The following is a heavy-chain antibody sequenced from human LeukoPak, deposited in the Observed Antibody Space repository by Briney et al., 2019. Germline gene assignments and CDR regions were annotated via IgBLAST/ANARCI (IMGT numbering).Heavy chain of an antibody. CDR2: ISGSGGST. J-gene: IGHJ4*02. Sequence: GGSLRLSCAASGFTFSSYAMSWVRQAPGKGLEWVSAISGSGGSTYYADSVKGRFTISRDNSKNTLYLQMNSLRAEDTAVYHCAKPFSPNWFPGVFGYWGQGTLVTVSS. CDR3: AKPFSPNWFPGVFGY. D-gene: IGHD1-1*01. CDR1: GFTFSSYA. V-gene: IGHV3-23*01.